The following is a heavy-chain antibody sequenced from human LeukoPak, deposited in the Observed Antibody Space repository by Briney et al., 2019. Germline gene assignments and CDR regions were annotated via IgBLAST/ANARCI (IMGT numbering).Heavy chain of an antibody. D-gene: IGHD3-3*02. CDR1: GGSISGGGYY. CDR2: IYYSGST. J-gene: IGHJ4*02. V-gene: IGHV4-31*03. Sequence: PSQTLSLTCTVSGGSISGGGYYWSWIRQHPGKGLEWIGYIYYSGSTYYNPSLKSRVTISVDTSKNQFSLKLSSVTAADTAVYYCASSLAADYYFDYWGQGTLVTVSS. CDR3: ASSLAADYYFDY.